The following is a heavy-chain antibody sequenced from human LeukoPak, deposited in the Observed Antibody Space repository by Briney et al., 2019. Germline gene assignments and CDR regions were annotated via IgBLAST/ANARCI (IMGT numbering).Heavy chain of an antibody. CDR3: ARGPSMYSSSLRYYYYYMDV. V-gene: IGHV1-69*06. CDR2: IIPIFGTA. J-gene: IGHJ6*03. D-gene: IGHD6-6*01. CDR1: GYTFTSYG. Sequence: ASVKVSCKASGYTFTSYGISWVRQAPGQGLEWMGGIIPIFGTANYAQKFQGRVTITADKSTSTAYMELSSLRSEDTAVYYCARGPSMYSSSLRYYYYYMDVWGKGTTVTVSS.